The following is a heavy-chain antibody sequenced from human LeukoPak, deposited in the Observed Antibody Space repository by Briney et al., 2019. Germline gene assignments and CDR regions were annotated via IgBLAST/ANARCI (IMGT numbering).Heavy chain of an antibody. D-gene: IGHD2-15*01. CDR2: IIPILGIA. Sequence: ASVNVSCKASGGTFSSYAISWVRQAPGQGLEWMGRIIPILGIANYAQKFQGRVTITADKSTSTAYMELSSLGSEDTAVYYCARESAGGSPFDYWGQGTLVTVSS. CDR3: ARESAGGSPFDY. J-gene: IGHJ4*02. CDR1: GGTFSSYA. V-gene: IGHV1-69*04.